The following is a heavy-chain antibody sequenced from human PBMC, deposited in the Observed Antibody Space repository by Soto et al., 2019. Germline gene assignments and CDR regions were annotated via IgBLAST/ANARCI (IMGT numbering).Heavy chain of an antibody. CDR3: AKDWGSRYDSWSGNGPDYGMDV. Sequence: GGSLRLSCAASGFTFSSYAMSWVRQAPGKGLEWVSAISGSGGSTYYADSVKGRFTISRDNSKNTLYLQMNSLRAEDTAVYYCAKDWGSRYDSWSGNGPDYGMDVWGQGTTVTVSS. CDR2: ISGSGGST. J-gene: IGHJ6*02. CDR1: GFTFSSYA. D-gene: IGHD3-3*01. V-gene: IGHV3-23*01.